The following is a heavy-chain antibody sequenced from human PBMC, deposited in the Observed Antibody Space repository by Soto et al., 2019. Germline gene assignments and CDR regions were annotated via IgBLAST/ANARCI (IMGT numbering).Heavy chain of an antibody. J-gene: IGHJ6*02. CDR3: SKETEYSSSSLLTYFYYFGMDV. D-gene: IGHD6-6*01. CDR2: ISYDGSNK. V-gene: IGHV3-30*18. CDR1: GFTFSSYD. Sequence: GGSLRLSCAASGFTFSSYDMHWVRQAPGKGLEWVAVISYDGSNKYYADSVKGRFTISRDNSKNTLYLQMNSLRAEETSVYYCSKETEYSSSSLLTYFYYFGMDVLGQGTTVTVAS.